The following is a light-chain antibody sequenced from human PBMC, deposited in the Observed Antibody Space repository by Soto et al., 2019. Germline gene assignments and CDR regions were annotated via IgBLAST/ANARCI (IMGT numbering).Light chain of an antibody. CDR2: DVS. CDR1: SSDVGTYDF. CDR3: ATWDDSLNGFYV. J-gene: IGLJ1*01. V-gene: IGLV2-11*01. Sequence: QSALTQPRSVSGSPGQSVTISCTGTSSDVGTYDFVSWYQQHPGKAPRLMIFDVSERPSGVPDRFSGSKSGTSASLAISGLRSDDEADYFCATWDDSLNGFYVFGTGTKLTVL.